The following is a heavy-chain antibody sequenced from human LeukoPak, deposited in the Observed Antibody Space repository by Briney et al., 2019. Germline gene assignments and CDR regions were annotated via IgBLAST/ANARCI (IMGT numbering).Heavy chain of an antibody. CDR3: ARDRDSSWYPYLDQ. J-gene: IGHJ4*02. CDR2: IKQDGSQR. CDR1: GFTVSSNY. V-gene: IGHV3-7*03. D-gene: IGHD6-13*01. Sequence: GGSLRLSCAASGFTVSSNYMSWVRQAPGERPEWLTNIKQDGSQRYYVDSVRGRFTISRDNAKNSLYLQMNSLRAEDTAVYYCARDRDSSWYPYLDQWGQGTLVTVSS.